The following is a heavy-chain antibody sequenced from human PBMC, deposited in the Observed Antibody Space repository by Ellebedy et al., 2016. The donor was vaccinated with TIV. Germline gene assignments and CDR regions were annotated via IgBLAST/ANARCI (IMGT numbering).Heavy chain of an antibody. V-gene: IGHV4-31*03. D-gene: IGHD5-12*01. CDR3: ARDASDYEIDAFDI. CDR1: GGSIDSGGYY. Sequence: SETLSLTCTVSGGSIDSGGYYWSWIRHHPGKGLEWIGYIYYSGRTDYNPSLKSRVSMSIGTSKTQFSLKLTSVTAADTAVYYCARDASDYEIDAFDIWGHGTMVTVSA. CDR2: IYYSGRT. J-gene: IGHJ3*02.